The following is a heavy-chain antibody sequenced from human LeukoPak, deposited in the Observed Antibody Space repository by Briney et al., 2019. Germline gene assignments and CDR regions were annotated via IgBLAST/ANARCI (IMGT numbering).Heavy chain of an antibody. Sequence: SVKVSCKASGYTFTSYGISWVRQAPGQGLEWMGRIIPILGIANYAQKFQGRVTITADKSTSTAYMELSSLRSEDTAVYYCARVPRIAVAGDYYYYGMDVWGQGTTVTVSS. CDR2: IIPILGIA. J-gene: IGHJ6*02. D-gene: IGHD6-19*01. V-gene: IGHV1-69*04. CDR1: GYTFTSYG. CDR3: ARVPRIAVAGDYYYYGMDV.